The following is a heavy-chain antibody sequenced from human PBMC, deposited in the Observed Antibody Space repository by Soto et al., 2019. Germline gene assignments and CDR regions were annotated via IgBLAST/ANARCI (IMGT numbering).Heavy chain of an antibody. J-gene: IGHJ4*02. CDR2: IPYTGAT. CDR1: GGSISRGAYF. V-gene: IGHV4-31*03. CDR3: RGVPVSVSPAWQLLGDFAS. Sequence: QVHLQESGPGQVRPSQTLSLSCSVSGGSISRGAYFWTWIRQFPGKGLEWIAYIPYTGATYYNPSLNSRVTILADTSKNQFSMTMNSVTSADTAVYWARGVPVSVSPAWQLLGDFASWGQGTLVTVSS. D-gene: IGHD2-15*01.